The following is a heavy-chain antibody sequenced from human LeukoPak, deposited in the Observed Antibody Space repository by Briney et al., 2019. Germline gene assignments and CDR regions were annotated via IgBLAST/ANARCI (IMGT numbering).Heavy chain of an antibody. J-gene: IGHJ3*02. V-gene: IGHV4-39*07. CDR3: ARSIPPGYFDWFDAFDI. CDR1: GGSISSSSYY. Sequence: SETLSLTCTVSGGSISSSSYYWGWIRQPPGKGLEWIGSIYYSGSTYYNPSLKSRVTISVDKSKNQFSLKLSSVTAADTAVYYCARSIPPGYFDWFDAFDIWGQGTMVTVSS. D-gene: IGHD3-9*01. CDR2: IYYSGST.